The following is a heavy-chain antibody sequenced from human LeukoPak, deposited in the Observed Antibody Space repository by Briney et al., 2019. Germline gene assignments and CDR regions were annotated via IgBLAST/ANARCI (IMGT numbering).Heavy chain of an antibody. Sequence: GGSLRLSCAASGFTFSGYGMHWVRQAPGKGLEWVAVISYDGSNKYYADSVKGRFTISRDNAKNSLYLQMNSLRAEDTAVYYCASDSSILARYYFDYWGQGTLVTVSS. D-gene: IGHD2-15*01. V-gene: IGHV3-30*03. CDR2: ISYDGSNK. CDR1: GFTFSGYG. CDR3: ASDSSILARYYFDY. J-gene: IGHJ4*02.